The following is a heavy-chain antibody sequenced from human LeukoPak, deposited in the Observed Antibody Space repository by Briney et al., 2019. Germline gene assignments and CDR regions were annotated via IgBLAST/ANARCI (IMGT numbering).Heavy chain of an antibody. J-gene: IGHJ4*02. V-gene: IGHV3-49*04. CDR2: IRTKAYDGTT. CDR3: TRDGSYYDLWSGRDY. D-gene: IGHD3-3*01. CDR1: GFTFGYYD. Sequence: GGSLRLSCTGSGFTFGYYDMTWVRQAPGKGLEWVGSIRTKAYDGTTEYAASVAGRFTISRDDSRNIAYLQMNSLKTEDTAVYYCTRDGSYYDLWSGRDYWGQGTLVTVSS.